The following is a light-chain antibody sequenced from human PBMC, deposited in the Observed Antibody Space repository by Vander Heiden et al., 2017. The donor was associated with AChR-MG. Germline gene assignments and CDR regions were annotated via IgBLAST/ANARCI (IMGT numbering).Light chain of an antibody. CDR1: TSDVDDFKY. V-gene: IGLV2-14*03. J-gene: IGLJ2*01. Sequence: QSALTQPDSVSGSLGQSITISCTGGTSDVDDFKYVSWYQQHPGRPPNLGIYEITKRPAGVSNRFSCSTSGTTSSLTISGVLPEDEDAYDCSTYAGGKSPSVVFGRGTKLTVL. CDR2: EIT. CDR3: STYAGGKSPSVV.